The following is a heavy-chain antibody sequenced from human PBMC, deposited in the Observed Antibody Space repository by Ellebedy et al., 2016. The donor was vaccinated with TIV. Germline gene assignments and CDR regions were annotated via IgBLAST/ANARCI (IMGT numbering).Heavy chain of an antibody. D-gene: IGHD3-9*01. J-gene: IGHJ3*02. Sequence: SVKVSXXASGGTFSSYAISWVRQAPGQGLEWMGGIIPIFGTANYAQKFQGRVTITADESTSTAYMELSSLRSEDTAVYYCARGRAYYDILTGSDAFDIWGQGTMVTVSS. V-gene: IGHV1-69*13. CDR3: ARGRAYYDILTGSDAFDI. CDR2: IIPIFGTA. CDR1: GGTFSSYA.